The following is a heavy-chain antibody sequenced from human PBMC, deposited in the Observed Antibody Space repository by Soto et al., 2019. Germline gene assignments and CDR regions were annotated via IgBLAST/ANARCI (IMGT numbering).Heavy chain of an antibody. D-gene: IGHD3-10*01. Sequence: QLQVQESGPGLVKPSETLSLTCTVSGGSISSSKYYWGCIRQPPGRGLEWIRIVYRSGTTYYNTSFKSRGKISVDTSTNLVSLKMSFETATVTAVYYCARRFYGSGNDWCQGTLVTVYS. V-gene: IGHV4-39*01. J-gene: IGHJ4*02. CDR1: GGSISSSKYY. CDR3: ARRFYGSGND. CDR2: VYRSGTT.